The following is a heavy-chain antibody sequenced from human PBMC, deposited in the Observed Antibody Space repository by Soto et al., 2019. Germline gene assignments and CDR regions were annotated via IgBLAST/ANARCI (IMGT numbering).Heavy chain of an antibody. CDR1: GGSFSGYY. CDR2: INHSGST. D-gene: IGHD2-15*01. J-gene: IGHJ6*04. V-gene: IGHV4-34*01. Sequence: SETLSLTCAVYGGSFSGYYWSWIRQPPGKGLEWIGEINHSGSTNYNPSLKSRVTISVDTSKNQFSLKLSSVTAADTAVYYCAREHNNCRGGSCYADLAVWGNGPTLTVSS. CDR3: AREHNNCRGGSCYADLAV.